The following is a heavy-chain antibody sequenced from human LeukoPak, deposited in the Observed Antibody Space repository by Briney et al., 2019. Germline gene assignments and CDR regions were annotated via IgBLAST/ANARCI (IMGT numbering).Heavy chain of an antibody. D-gene: IGHD5-24*01. J-gene: IGHJ4*02. Sequence: SETLSLTCTVSGGSISTYHWSWSRQPPGKGLELIGYIYYSGSTKYNPSRKSRVTISVDTSKNQFSLKLSSVTAADTAVYYCATNIEMATTPLNRWGQGTLVTVSS. CDR2: IYYSGST. CDR1: GGSISTYH. V-gene: IGHV4-59*12. CDR3: ATNIEMATTPLNR.